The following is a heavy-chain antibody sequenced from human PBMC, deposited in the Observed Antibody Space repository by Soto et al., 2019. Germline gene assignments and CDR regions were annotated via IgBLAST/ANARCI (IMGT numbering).Heavy chain of an antibody. Sequence: GGSLRLSCAASGFTFSSYAMSWVRQAPGKGLEWVAVISYSGSNKYYADSVKGRFTISRDNSKNTLYLQMNSLRAEDTAVYYCARSDGDSSGWYYYYGMDVWGQGTTVTVSS. D-gene: IGHD6-19*01. CDR1: GFTFSSYA. CDR2: ISYSGSNK. CDR3: ARSDGDSSGWYYYYGMDV. J-gene: IGHJ6*02. V-gene: IGHV3-30-3*01.